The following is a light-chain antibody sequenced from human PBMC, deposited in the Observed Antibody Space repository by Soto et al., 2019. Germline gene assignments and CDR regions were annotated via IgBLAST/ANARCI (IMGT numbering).Light chain of an antibody. CDR2: DAY. J-gene: IGKJ5*01. CDR3: QQRHMWPIT. Sequence: VLTQSPVTLSLSPGERATLSCRASQSFRGLLAWYQQKPGQAPRLLIYDAYNRATGIPPRFSGSGSGTDFTLTISSLEPDDSEVYYCQQRHMWPITFGHGTRLEIK. CDR1: QSFRGL. V-gene: IGKV3-11*01.